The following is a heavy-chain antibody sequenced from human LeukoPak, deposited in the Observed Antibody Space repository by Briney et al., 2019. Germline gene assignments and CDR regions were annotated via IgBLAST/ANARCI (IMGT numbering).Heavy chain of an antibody. CDR1: GGSFSGYY. CDR2: INHSGST. D-gene: IGHD3-10*01. V-gene: IGHV4-34*01. CDR3: ARGTGGSGSYQDY. Sequence: SETLSPTCAVYGGSFSGYYWSWIRQPPGKGLEWIGEINHSGSTNYNPSLKSRVTISVDTSKNQFSLKLSSVTAADTAVYYCARGTGGSGSYQDYWGQGTLVTVSS. J-gene: IGHJ4*02.